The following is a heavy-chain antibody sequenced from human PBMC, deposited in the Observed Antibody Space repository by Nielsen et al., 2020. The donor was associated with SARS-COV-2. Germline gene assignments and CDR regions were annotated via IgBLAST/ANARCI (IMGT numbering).Heavy chain of an antibody. J-gene: IGHJ4*02. CDR2: INSDGSRT. CDR1: EFTFSKYG. Sequence: GESLKISCVGSEFTFSKYGMNWVRQAPGKGLAWVAHINSDGSRTTYADSVKGRFTISRDNAKNTLYLQMNSLRAEDTALYYCARLWDDGYYFDTGPYDYWGQGTLVTVSS. D-gene: IGHD3-22*01. CDR3: ARLWDDGYYFDTGPYDY. V-gene: IGHV3-74*01.